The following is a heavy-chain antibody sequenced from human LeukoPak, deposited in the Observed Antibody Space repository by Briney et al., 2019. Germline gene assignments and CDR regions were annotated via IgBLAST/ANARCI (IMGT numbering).Heavy chain of an antibody. Sequence: GGSLRLSCAASGFTFSSYWMHWVRQTPEKGLVWVSRTNSDGRSTSYADSVKGRFTISRDNAKNTLYLQMNSLRAEDTAVYYCTRGGVDYWGQGTLVTVSS. V-gene: IGHV3-74*01. CDR2: TNSDGRST. D-gene: IGHD3-16*01. CDR1: GFTFSSYW. J-gene: IGHJ4*02. CDR3: TRGGVDY.